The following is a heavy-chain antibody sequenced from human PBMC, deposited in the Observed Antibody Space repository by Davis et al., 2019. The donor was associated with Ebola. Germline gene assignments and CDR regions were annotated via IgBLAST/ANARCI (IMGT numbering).Heavy chain of an antibody. Sequence: HTGGSLRLSCAVSGFTFSRFWMHWVRQAPGKGLMWVSRISPDGGRTGYADSVKGRFTISRDNAKNTLYLQMNSLQVEDTAIYYCARDFDRVREWGQGTLVTVSS. J-gene: IGHJ4*02. D-gene: IGHD3-22*01. CDR3: ARDFDRVRE. CDR1: GFTFSRFW. CDR2: ISPDGGRT. V-gene: IGHV3-74*01.